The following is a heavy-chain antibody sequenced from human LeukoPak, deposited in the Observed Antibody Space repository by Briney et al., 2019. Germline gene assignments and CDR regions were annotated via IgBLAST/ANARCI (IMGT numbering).Heavy chain of an antibody. CDR3: ARAPDYYYYMDV. J-gene: IGHJ6*03. Sequence: PSETLSLTCTVSGDSISSHYWSWIRQPPGKGLEWIGYIYNSGSTNYNPSLKSRVTISVDTSKNQFSLKLSSVTAADTAVYYCARAPDYYYYMDVWGKGTTVTVSS. CDR2: IYNSGST. V-gene: IGHV4-59*11. CDR1: GDSISSHY.